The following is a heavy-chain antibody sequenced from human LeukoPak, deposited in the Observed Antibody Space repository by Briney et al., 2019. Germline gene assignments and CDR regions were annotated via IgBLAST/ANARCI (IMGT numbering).Heavy chain of an antibody. Sequence: GASVKVTCKASGFTFTSTYMQWVRQARGQRLEWIGWIVVGSGDTNYEQKFQERVTITRDMYTRTAYMELSSLRSEDTAVYYCAAGLYHYYDSSGYYPWGQGTLVSVSS. J-gene: IGHJ5*02. CDR3: AAGLYHYYDSSGYYP. V-gene: IGHV1-58*02. CDR1: GFTFTSTY. D-gene: IGHD3-22*01. CDR2: IVVGSGDT.